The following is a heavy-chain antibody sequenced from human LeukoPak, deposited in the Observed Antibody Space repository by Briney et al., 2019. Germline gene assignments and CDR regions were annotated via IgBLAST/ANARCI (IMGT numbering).Heavy chain of an antibody. CDR2: IFYNGNT. J-gene: IGHJ4*02. Sequence: SETLSLTCTVSGGSISNYFWSWIRQPPGKGLEWIGYIFYNGNTNYNPSLESRVTISVDTSKNQFSLKLSSVTAADTAVYYCARGRSVEDIVVVVAALGYYFDYWGQGTLVTVSS. V-gene: IGHV4-59*12. D-gene: IGHD2-15*01. CDR3: ARGRSVEDIVVVVAALGYYFDY. CDR1: GGSISNYF.